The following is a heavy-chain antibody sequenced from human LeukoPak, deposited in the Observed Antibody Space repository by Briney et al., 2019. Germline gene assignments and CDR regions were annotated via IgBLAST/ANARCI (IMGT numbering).Heavy chain of an antibody. CDR3: ARDALGSYDY. V-gene: IGHV3-11*01. CDR1: GFTFSDYY. D-gene: IGHD3-10*01. Sequence: GGPLRLSCAASGFTFSDYYMFWIRQAPGMGLEWISYISSSGSTMYYAGSVKGRFTISRDNAKNSLYLQMHSLRAEAAAVYYCARDALGSYDYWGQGTLVTVSS. CDR2: ISSSGSTM. J-gene: IGHJ4*02.